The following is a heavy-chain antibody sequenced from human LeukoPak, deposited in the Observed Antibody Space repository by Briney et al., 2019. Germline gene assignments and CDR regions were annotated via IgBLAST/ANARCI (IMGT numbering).Heavy chain of an antibody. D-gene: IGHD1-26*01. CDR3: ARSSSGSGGYYMDV. CDR1: GFTFSSYE. V-gene: IGHV3-48*03. Sequence: GGSLRLSCAASGFTFSSYEMNWVRQAPGKGLEWVSYISSSGSTIYYADSVKGRFTISRDNAKNSLYLQMNSLRAEDTAVYYCARSSSGSGGYYMDVRGKGTTVTVSS. J-gene: IGHJ6*03. CDR2: ISSSGSTI.